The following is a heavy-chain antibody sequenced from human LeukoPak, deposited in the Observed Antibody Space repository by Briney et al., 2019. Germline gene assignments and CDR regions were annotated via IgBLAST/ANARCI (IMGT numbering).Heavy chain of an antibody. CDR3: ARGSGYENFDY. Sequence: PSETLSLTCTVSGGSISSYYWSWIRQPPGKGREWRGDIYYSGSTNYNPSLKSRVTISVDTSKNQFSLRLSSVTAADTAVYYCARGSGYENFDYWGQGTLVTVSS. CDR1: GGSISSYY. CDR2: IYYSGST. D-gene: IGHD5-12*01. J-gene: IGHJ4*02. V-gene: IGHV4-59*01.